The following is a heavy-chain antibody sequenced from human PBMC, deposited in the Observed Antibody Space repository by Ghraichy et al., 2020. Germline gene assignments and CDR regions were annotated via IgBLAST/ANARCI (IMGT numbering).Heavy chain of an antibody. Sequence: GGSLRLSCAASGFTFRDYYMTWIRQAPGKGLEWVSYIISGGSYTNYADSVKGRFTISRDDAKNSLFLQMNSLRDEDTAVYFCAREVAPSGIRKGAFDLWGQGTLLTVSS. CDR2: IISGGSYT. CDR3: AREVAPSGIRKGAFDL. CDR1: GFTFRDYY. J-gene: IGHJ4*02. V-gene: IGHV3-11*06. D-gene: IGHD2-2*01.